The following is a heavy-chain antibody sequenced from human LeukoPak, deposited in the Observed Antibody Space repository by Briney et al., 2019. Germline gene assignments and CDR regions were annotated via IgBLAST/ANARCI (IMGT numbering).Heavy chain of an antibody. V-gene: IGHV3-23*01. CDR2: ISVNGGST. CDR3: AGKRSYFDY. Sequence: GGSLRLSCAASGFTFNNYAMSWVRQAPGKGLEWVSGISVNGGSTYYADSVKGRFTISRDNSKNTLYLQMNSLRAEDTAVYYCAGKRSYFDYWGQGTLVTVSS. D-gene: IGHD5-24*01. CDR1: GFTFNNYA. J-gene: IGHJ4*02.